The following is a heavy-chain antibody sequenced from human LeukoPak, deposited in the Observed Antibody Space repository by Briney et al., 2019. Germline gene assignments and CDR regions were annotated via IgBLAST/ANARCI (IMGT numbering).Heavy chain of an antibody. CDR3: AKGSRLGDPLYCSGGSCYGLFDY. V-gene: IGHV3-23*01. J-gene: IGHJ4*02. CDR1: GSTFSSYA. D-gene: IGHD2-15*01. Sequence: GGSLRLSCAASGSTFSSYAMSWVRQAPGKGLEWVSAISGSGGSTYYADSVKGRFTISRDNSKNTLYLQMNSLRAEDTAVYYCAKGSRLGDPLYCSGGSCYGLFDYWGQGTLVTVSS. CDR2: ISGSGGST.